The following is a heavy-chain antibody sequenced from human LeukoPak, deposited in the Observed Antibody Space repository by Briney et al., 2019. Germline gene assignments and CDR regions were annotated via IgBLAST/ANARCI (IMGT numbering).Heavy chain of an antibody. CDR2: ISSSGSTI. Sequence: GGSLRLSCAASGFTFSDYYMSWIRQAPGKGLEWVSYISSSGSTIYYADSVKGRFTISRDNAKNSLYLQMNSLRAEDTAVYYCAKDLRSVAARPGGLDYWGRGTLVTVSS. V-gene: IGHV3-11*04. D-gene: IGHD6-6*01. J-gene: IGHJ4*02. CDR1: GFTFSDYY. CDR3: AKDLRSVAARPGGLDY.